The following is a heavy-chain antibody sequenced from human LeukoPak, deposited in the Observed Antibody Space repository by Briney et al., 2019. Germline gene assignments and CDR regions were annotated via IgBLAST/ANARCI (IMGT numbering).Heavy chain of an antibody. J-gene: IGHJ4*02. CDR1: GGSISSYY. Sequence: SETLSLTCTVSGGSISSYYWSWIRQPPGKGLEWIGYIYYSGSTNYNPSLKSRVTISVDTSKNQFSLNLNSVTAADTAVYFCARHLSSGFVIFDYWGQGTLVTVSS. D-gene: IGHD6-19*01. CDR2: IYYSGST. CDR3: ARHLSSGFVIFDY. V-gene: IGHV4-59*08.